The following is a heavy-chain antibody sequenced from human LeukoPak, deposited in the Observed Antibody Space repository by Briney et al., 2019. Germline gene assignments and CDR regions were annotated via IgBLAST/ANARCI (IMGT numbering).Heavy chain of an antibody. CDR2: ISSSGSTI. CDR1: GFTFSSYE. J-gene: IGHJ4*02. Sequence: PGGSLRLSCAASGFTFSSYEMNWVRQAPGKGLEWVSYISSSGSTIYYADSVKGRFTISRDNAKNSLYLQMNSLRAEDTAVYYCARQKQSYYYDSSGTAFDYWGQGTLVTVSS. D-gene: IGHD3-22*01. CDR3: ARQKQSYYYDSSGTAFDY. V-gene: IGHV3-48*03.